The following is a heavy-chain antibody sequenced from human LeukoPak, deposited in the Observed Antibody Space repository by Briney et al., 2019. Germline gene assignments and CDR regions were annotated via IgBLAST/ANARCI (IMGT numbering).Heavy chain of an antibody. V-gene: IGHV3-33*01. J-gene: IGHJ6*04. CDR2: IWYDGSNK. CDR1: GFTFSSYG. CDR3: ARDSVIFRGMDV. D-gene: IGHD5/OR15-5a*01. Sequence: GRPLRLSCAASGFTFSSYGMHWVRQAPGKGLEWVAVIWYDGSNKYYADSVKGRFTITRDNSKNTLYLQMNSLRAEDTAVYYCARDSVIFRGMDVWGKGTTVTVSS.